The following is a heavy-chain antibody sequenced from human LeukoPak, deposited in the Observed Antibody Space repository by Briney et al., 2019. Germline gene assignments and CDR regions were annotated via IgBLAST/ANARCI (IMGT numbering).Heavy chain of an antibody. V-gene: IGHV3-23*01. CDR2: FSGRGGST. J-gene: IGHJ2*01. Sequence: PGGSLRPSCEASGFTFSSYAMSWVRQAPGEGLGWVSGFSGRGGSTYYADSVRGRFTISRDNSKNTLYLQMNSLRAEDTAVYYCAKRIIPGIAVGQYFDLWGRGTLVTVSS. CDR3: AKRIIPGIAVGQYFDL. D-gene: IGHD6-19*01. CDR1: GFTFSSYA.